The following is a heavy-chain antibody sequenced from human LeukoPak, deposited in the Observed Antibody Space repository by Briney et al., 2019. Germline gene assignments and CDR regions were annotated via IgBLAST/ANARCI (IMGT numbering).Heavy chain of an antibody. CDR3: ARDPQTYYFDY. CDR1: GYPFISYN. V-gene: IGHV1-46*01. J-gene: IGHJ4*02. Sequence: ASVKVSCTASGYPFISYNIHWVRQAPGQGLEWMGIINPSGGSTNYAQKFQGRVTMTRDTSTSTVYMELSSLRSEDTAVYYCARDPQTYYFDYWGQGTLVTVSS. CDR2: INPSGGST.